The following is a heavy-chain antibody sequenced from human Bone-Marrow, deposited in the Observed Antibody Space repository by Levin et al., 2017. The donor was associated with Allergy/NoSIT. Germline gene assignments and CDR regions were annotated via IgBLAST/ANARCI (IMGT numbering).Heavy chain of an antibody. V-gene: IGHV3-23*01. CDR3: AKGDMLLSFGTGDV. D-gene: IGHD3-10*01. J-gene: IGHJ6*02. CDR2: ISPYGGS. Sequence: GGSLRLSCTASGFILSNNGMSWVRQAPGKGLEWVSSISPYGGSYYADSVKGRFTMSRDNSKSTVSLQMNSVRPEDAAVYYCAKGDMLLSFGTGDVWGQGTTVTVSS. CDR1: GFILSNNG.